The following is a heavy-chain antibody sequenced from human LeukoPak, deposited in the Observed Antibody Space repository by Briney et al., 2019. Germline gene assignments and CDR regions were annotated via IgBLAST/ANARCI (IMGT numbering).Heavy chain of an antibody. D-gene: IGHD2-21*02. J-gene: IGHJ4*02. CDR1: GFTVTSHG. CDR2: IWYDGSQK. Sequence: GSSLRLSCEASGFTVTSHGFYWVRQAQGKGLEWVAVIWYDGSQKYYVDSVKGRATISRDNSKNTLYLQMNSLRVEDTAVYYCARASPGVTMDYWGQGTPVTVSS. CDR3: ARASPGVTMDY. V-gene: IGHV3-33*01.